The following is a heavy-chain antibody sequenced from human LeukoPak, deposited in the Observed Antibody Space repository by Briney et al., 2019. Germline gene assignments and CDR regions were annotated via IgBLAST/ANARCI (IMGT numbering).Heavy chain of an antibody. Sequence: SETLSLTCTVSGYSISSGYYWAWIRQPPGKGLEWIGNIYHTGSTYYNPSLKSRVTISVDTSKNQFSLKLNSVTAADTAVYYCAREFNYYDSSGAILGGFDPWGQGTLVTVSS. CDR1: GYSISSGYY. V-gene: IGHV4-38-2*02. D-gene: IGHD3-22*01. CDR2: IYHTGST. CDR3: AREFNYYDSSGAILGGFDP. J-gene: IGHJ5*02.